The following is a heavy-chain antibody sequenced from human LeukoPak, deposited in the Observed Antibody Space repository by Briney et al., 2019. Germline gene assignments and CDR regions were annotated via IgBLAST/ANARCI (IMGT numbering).Heavy chain of an antibody. V-gene: IGHV3-48*01. CDR3: TRTYGRGSLDY. Sequence: GGSLRLSCAASGFSFSIYNMNWVRQAPGKGLEWVSYISGVGGHIIYADPVKGRFTISRDNVKKSVYLQMNSLRVEDTAIYYCTRTYGRGSLDYWGQGTLVTVSS. CDR2: ISGVGGHI. J-gene: IGHJ4*02. CDR1: GFSFSIYN. D-gene: IGHD4-17*01.